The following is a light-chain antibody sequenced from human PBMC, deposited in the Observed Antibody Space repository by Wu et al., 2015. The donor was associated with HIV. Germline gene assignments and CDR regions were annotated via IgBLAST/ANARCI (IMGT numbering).Light chain of an antibody. CDR3: HQRTTWPRT. J-gene: IGKJ1*01. Sequence: SLSPGKSTLSCRASQSVSRFLAWYQHKPGQAPRVVIYDTSNRAAGIPARFSGSGSGTDFTLTISSLEPEDFAVYYCHQRTTWPRTFGQGTKVEVK. V-gene: IGKV3-11*01. CDR2: DTS. CDR1: QSVSRF.